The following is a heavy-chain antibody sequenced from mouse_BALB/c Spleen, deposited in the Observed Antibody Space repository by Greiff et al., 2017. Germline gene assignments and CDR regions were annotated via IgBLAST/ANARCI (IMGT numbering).Heavy chain of an antibody. CDR3: ARDDYDAYFDY. CDR2: IDPSDSET. D-gene: IGHD2-4*01. J-gene: IGHJ2*01. Sequence: VQLQQPGAELVKPGAPVKLSCKASGYTFTSYWMNWVKQRPGRGLEWIGRIDPSDSETHYNQKFKDKATLTVDKSSSTAYIQLSSLTSEDSAVYYCARDDYDAYFDYWGQGTTLTVSS. CDR1: GYTFTSYW. V-gene: IGHV1-69*02.